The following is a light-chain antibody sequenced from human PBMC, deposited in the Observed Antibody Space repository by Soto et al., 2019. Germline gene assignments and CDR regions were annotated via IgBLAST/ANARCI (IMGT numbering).Light chain of an antibody. J-gene: IGKJ5*01. CDR2: MAS. CDR1: QGVNRW. CDR3: QQYNSYPIT. V-gene: IGKV1-5*03. Sequence: DIQITQSPSTLSASVGDRVTITCRASQGVNRWLAWYQQKPGKAPKLLISMASTLESGVPSRFSGSGSGTEFTLTISSLQPDEFATYDGQQYNSYPITVGQGTRLEIK.